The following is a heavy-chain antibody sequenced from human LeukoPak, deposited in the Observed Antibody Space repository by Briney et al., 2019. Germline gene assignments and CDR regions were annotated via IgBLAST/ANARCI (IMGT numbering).Heavy chain of an antibody. CDR3: AREGSGYTYGRGSYFDY. D-gene: IGHD5-18*01. Sequence: GASVTVSCKASGYTLTVYYIHWVRQAPGQGLEWMGRINPNSGDTNFAQKFQGRVTMTRDTSINTAYMDLSGLRPDDTAVYYCAREGSGYTYGRGSYFDYWGHGILVTVSS. CDR1: GYTLTVYY. J-gene: IGHJ4*01. V-gene: IGHV1-2*06. CDR2: INPNSGDT.